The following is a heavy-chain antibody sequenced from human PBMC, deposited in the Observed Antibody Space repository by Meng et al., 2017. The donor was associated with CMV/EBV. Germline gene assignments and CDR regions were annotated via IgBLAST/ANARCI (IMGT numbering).Heavy chain of an antibody. D-gene: IGHD2-2*01. J-gene: IGHJ5*02. V-gene: IGHV1-46*01. CDR1: GYTFTSYY. Sequence: ASVKVSCKASGYTFTSYYMHWVRQAPGQGLEWMGIINPSGGSTSYAQKFQGRVTMTRDTSTSTVYMELSSLRSEDTAVYYCARGLQLLTGGVEFDPWGQGTLVTVSS. CDR2: INPSGGST. CDR3: ARGLQLLTGGVEFDP.